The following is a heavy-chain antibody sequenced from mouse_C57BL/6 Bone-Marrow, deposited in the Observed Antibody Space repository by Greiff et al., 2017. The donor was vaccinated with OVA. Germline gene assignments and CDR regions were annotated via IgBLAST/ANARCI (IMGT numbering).Heavy chain of an antibody. D-gene: IGHD2-4*01. V-gene: IGHV1-80*01. CDR3: AREGDYYDLYSEAMDY. Sequence: QVQLQQSGAELVKPGASVKISCKASGYAFSSYWMNWVKQRPGKGLEWIGQIYPGDGDTNYNGKFTGKATLTADKSSSTAYMQLSSLTSEDSAVYFCAREGDYYDLYSEAMDYGGQGTSVTVSS. CDR1: GYAFSSYW. J-gene: IGHJ4*01. CDR2: IYPGDGDT.